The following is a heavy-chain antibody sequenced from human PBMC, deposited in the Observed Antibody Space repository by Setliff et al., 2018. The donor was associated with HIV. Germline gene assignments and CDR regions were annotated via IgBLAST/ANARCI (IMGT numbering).Heavy chain of an antibody. D-gene: IGHD2-15*01. CDR3: ARHVSGSDLYWFDP. Sequence: SETLSLTCAVSSYSISSGYYWVWIRQPPGKGPEWIGSIYHGGSTYYNPSLKSRVTISVDTSKNQFSLKLSSVTAADTAIYYCARHVSGSDLYWFDPWGQGTLVTVSS. V-gene: IGHV4-38-2*01. CDR1: SYSISSGYY. J-gene: IGHJ5*02. CDR2: IYHGGST.